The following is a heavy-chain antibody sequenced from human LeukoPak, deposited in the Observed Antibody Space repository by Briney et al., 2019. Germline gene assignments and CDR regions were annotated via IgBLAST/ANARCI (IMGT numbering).Heavy chain of an antibody. J-gene: IGHJ4*02. CDR1: GGSIGSSNYF. D-gene: IGHD6-13*01. Sequence: SETLSPTCTVSGGSIGSSNYFWGWIRQPPGKGLEWIGSIYYSGSTYYDPSLKSRVTISVDSSKNQFSLKLSSVTAADTAVYYCARTGSRYSSSWYYFDYWGQGTLVTVSS. CDR2: IYYSGST. CDR3: ARTGSRYSSSWYYFDY. V-gene: IGHV4-39*07.